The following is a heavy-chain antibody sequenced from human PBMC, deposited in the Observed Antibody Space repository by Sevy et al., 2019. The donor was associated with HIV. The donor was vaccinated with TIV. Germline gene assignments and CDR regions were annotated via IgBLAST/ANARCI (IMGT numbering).Heavy chain of an antibody. V-gene: IGHV3-23*01. D-gene: IGHD6-13*01. Sequence: GGSLRLSCAASGFTFSSYAMSWVRQAPGKGLEWVSAISGSGGSTYYADSVKGRFTISRDNSKNTLYLQMNSLRAEETAVYYCAKDRRGAAAPSGMYVWGQGTMVTVSS. CDR2: ISGSGGST. CDR1: GFTFSSYA. J-gene: IGHJ6*02. CDR3: AKDRRGAAAPSGMYV.